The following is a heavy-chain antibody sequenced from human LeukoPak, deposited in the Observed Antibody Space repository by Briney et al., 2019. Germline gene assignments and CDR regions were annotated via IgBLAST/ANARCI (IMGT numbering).Heavy chain of an antibody. D-gene: IGHD6-13*01. J-gene: IGHJ5*02. CDR1: GGTFSSYA. Sequence: SMKVSCKASGGTFSSYAISWVRQAPGQGLEWMGRIIPIFGTANYAQKFQGRVTITTDESTSTAYMELSSLRSEDTAVYYCARSSSSWYEGPPFDPWGQGTLVTVS. CDR2: IIPIFGTA. CDR3: ARSSSSWYEGPPFDP. V-gene: IGHV1-69*05.